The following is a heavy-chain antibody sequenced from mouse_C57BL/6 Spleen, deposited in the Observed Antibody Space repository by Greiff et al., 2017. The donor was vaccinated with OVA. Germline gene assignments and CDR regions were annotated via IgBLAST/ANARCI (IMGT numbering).Heavy chain of an antibody. CDR3: ARRITTVVDAMDY. J-gene: IGHJ4*01. V-gene: IGHV1-80*01. Sequence: LVESGAELVKPGASVKISCKASGYAFSSYWMNWVKQRPGKGLEWIGQIYPGDGDTNYNGKFKGKATLTADKSSSTAYMQLSSLTSEDSAVYFCARRITTVVDAMDYWGQGTSVTVSS. CDR1: GYAFSSYW. CDR2: IYPGDGDT. D-gene: IGHD1-1*01.